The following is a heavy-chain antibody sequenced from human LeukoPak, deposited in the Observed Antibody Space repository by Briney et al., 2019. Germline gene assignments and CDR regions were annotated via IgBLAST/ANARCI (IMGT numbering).Heavy chain of an antibody. CDR2: ISYDGSNK. J-gene: IGHJ4*02. D-gene: IGHD5-18*01. V-gene: IGHV3-30*04. Sequence: GGSLRLSCAASGFTFSSYAMSWVRQAPGKGLEWVAVISYDGSNKYYAGSVKGRFTISRDNSKNTLYLQMNSLRAEDTAVYYCARASRRGYSYGYVGYWGQGTLVTVSS. CDR1: GFTFSSYA. CDR3: ARASRRGYSYGYVGY.